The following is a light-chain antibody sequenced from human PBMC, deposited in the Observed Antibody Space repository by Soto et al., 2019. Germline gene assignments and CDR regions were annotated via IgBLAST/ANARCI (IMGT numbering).Light chain of an antibody. J-gene: IGKJ5*01. CDR2: YAS. CDR1: QSVRNN. V-gene: IGKV3-15*01. Sequence: EIMMTQSPATLSVSPGERATLSCRASQSVRNNLAWYQQKPGQAPRLLIYYASTRATGIPARFSGSGSGTEFTLTIRRLQSEDFALYYCQQYNNWPPITFGQGTRLEI. CDR3: QQYNNWPPIT.